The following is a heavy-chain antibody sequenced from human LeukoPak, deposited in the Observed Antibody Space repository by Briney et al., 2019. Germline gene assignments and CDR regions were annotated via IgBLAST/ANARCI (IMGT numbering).Heavy chain of an antibody. CDR3: ARQVGTTENDY. D-gene: IGHD1-26*01. V-gene: IGHV4-39*01. J-gene: IGHJ4*02. Sequence: PSETLSLTCTVSGGSITSSGYYWGWIRQPPGKGLEWIGNIYYSGSTFYNPSLESRVTISVDTSRNQFSLKLSSVTAADTALYFCARQVGTTENDYWGQGTLVTVSS. CDR1: GGSITSSGYY. CDR2: IYYSGST.